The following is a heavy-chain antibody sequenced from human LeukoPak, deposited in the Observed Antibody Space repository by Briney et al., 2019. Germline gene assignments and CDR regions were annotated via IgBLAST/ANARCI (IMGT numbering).Heavy chain of an antibody. D-gene: IGHD2-8*01. J-gene: IGHJ3*02. Sequence: EASVKVSCKASGGIFSSYTISWVRQAPGQGLEWMGRINPNTGGTNYVQKFQGRVTMTRDTSISTAYMELSRLRSDDTAIYFCATNIQENAFDIWGQGTMVTVSS. CDR3: ATNIQENAFDI. CDR1: GGIFSSYT. CDR2: INPNTGGT. V-gene: IGHV1-2*06.